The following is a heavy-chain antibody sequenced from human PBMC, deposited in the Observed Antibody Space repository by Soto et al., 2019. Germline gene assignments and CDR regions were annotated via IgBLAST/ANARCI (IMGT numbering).Heavy chain of an antibody. V-gene: IGHV4-59*08. J-gene: IGHJ6*02. CDR3: GRTFDYYGMDV. CDR2: IYYSGST. CDR1: GGSISSYY. Sequence: SETLSLTCTVSGGSISSYYWSWIRQPPGKGLEWIGYIYYSGSTNYNPSLKSRVTISVDTSKNQFSLKLSSVTSADTAVYYCGRTFDYYGMDVWGQGTTVTVS.